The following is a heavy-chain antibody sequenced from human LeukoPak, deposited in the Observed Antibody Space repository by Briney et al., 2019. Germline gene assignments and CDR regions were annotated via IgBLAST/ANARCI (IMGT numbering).Heavy chain of an antibody. V-gene: IGHV4-34*01. CDR2: INHSGST. J-gene: IGHJ3*02. Sequence: SETLSLTCAVYGGSFSGYYWSWIRQPPGKGLEWIGEINHSGSTNYNPSLKSRVTISVDTSKNQFSLKLSSVTAADTAVYYCASARDLDAFDTWGQGTMVTVSS. CDR1: GGSFSGYY. CDR3: ASARDLDAFDT.